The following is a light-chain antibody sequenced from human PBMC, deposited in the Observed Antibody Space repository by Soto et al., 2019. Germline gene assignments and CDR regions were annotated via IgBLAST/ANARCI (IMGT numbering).Light chain of an antibody. V-gene: IGKV3D-15*01. Sequence: EIVMTHSPATLSVSPRESATLSVRASQSISSNLAWYQQKPGQAPRLLIYGASTRATGIPARFSGSGSGTEFTLTISSLQSEDFAVYYCQQYNIWPPITFGQGTRLEI. J-gene: IGKJ5*01. CDR1: QSISSN. CDR2: GAS. CDR3: QQYNIWPPIT.